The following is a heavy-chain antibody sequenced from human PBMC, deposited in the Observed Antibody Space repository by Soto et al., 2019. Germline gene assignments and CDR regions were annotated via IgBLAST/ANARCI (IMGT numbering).Heavy chain of an antibody. CDR1: GFTFSTYA. CDR3: AKGGTTAVGTVDY. J-gene: IGHJ4*02. CDR2: ISGGGDNT. D-gene: IGHD6-13*01. Sequence: EVQLLESGGGLVQPGGSLRLSCAASGFTFSTYAMTWVRQAPGKGLEWVSAISGGGDNTYYADSVKGRFTISRDNSKNTLYLQMNSLRVEDTALYYCAKGGTTAVGTVDYWGQGTLVTVSS. V-gene: IGHV3-23*01.